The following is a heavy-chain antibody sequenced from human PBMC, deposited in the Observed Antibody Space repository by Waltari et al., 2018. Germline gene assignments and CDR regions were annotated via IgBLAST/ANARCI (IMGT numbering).Heavy chain of an antibody. D-gene: IGHD3-22*01. J-gene: IGHJ6*02. CDR3: ARDDYYDSSGYYYYGMDV. CDR1: GFTFSSYS. V-gene: IGHV3-21*01. CDR2: ISSRSSYI. Sequence: EVQLVESGGGLVKPGGSLRLSCAASGFTFSSYSMNWVRQAPGKGLEWVSSISSRSSYIYYADSVKGRFTISRDNAKNSLYLQMNSLRAEDTAVYYCARDDYYDSSGYYYYGMDVWGQGTTVTVSS.